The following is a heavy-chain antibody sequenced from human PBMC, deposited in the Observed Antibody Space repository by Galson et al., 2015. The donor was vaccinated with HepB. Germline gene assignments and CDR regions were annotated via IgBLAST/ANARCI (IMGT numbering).Heavy chain of an antibody. D-gene: IGHD6-13*01. CDR1: GYTFSGYY. Sequence: SVKVSCKASGYTFSGYYIHWVRQAPGQGLEWMGWINPNTGGTTYPQKFQGRVTMSTDTSISTAYMELSSLRSDDTAVYYCARRASSSWYYGYWGQGTLVTASS. J-gene: IGHJ4*02. CDR3: ARRASSSWYYGY. CDR2: INPNTGGT. V-gene: IGHV1-2*02.